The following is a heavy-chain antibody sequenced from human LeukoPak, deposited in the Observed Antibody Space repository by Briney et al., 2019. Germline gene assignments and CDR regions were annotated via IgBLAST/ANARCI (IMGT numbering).Heavy chain of an antibody. V-gene: IGHV3-74*01. Sequence: PGGSLRLSCAASGLTFSSYWMHWVRQAPGKGLVWVSRINSDGSATFYADSVKGRFTISRDNAKNSLYLQMNSLRAEDTALYYCVKGAAYHLGDAFDIWGQGTMVTVSS. CDR1: GLTFSSYW. J-gene: IGHJ3*02. D-gene: IGHD1-26*01. CDR2: INSDGSAT. CDR3: VKGAAYHLGDAFDI.